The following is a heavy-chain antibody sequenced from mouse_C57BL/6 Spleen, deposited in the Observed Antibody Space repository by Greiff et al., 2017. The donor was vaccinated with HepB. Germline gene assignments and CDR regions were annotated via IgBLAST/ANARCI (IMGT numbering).Heavy chain of an antibody. CDR3: ARGDDGYYKD. V-gene: IGHV1-42*01. CDR2: INPSTGGT. CDR1: GYSFTGYY. Sequence: EVQLQQSGPELVKPGASVKISCKASGYSFTGYYMNWVKQSPEKSLEWIGEINPSTGGTTYNQKFKAKATLTVDKSSSTAYMQLKSLTSEDSAVYYCARGDDGYYKDWGQGTTRTVSS. J-gene: IGHJ2*01. D-gene: IGHD2-3*01.